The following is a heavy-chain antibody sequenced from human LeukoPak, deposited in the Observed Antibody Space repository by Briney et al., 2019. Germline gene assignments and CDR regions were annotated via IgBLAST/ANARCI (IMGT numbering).Heavy chain of an antibody. CDR1: GGTFSSYA. CDR3: ARDLVVGATRGLDY. V-gene: IGHV1-69*13. CDR2: IIPIFGTA. D-gene: IGHD1-26*01. Sequence: SEKVSCKASGGTFSSYAISWVRQAPGQGLEWMGGIIPIFGTANYAQKFQGRVTITADESTSTAYMELSSLRSEDTAVYYCARDLVVGATRGLDYWGQGTLVTVSS. J-gene: IGHJ4*02.